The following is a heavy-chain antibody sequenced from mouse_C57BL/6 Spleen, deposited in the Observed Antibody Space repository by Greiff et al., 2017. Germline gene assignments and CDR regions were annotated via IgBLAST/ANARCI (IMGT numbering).Heavy chain of an antibody. J-gene: IGHJ4*01. CDR3: ASYNDGCSSYALDY. V-gene: IGHV7-3*01. CDR1: GFTFTDYY. D-gene: IGHD1-1*01. Sequence: EVMLVESGGGLVQPGGSLSLSCAASGFTFTDYYMSWVRQPPGQALEWLGFIRNTANGYTTEYSASVKGRFTISRDNSQSILDLHMNALRAEYSATYYGASYNDGCSSYALDYWGQGTSVTVSS. CDR2: IRNTANGYTT.